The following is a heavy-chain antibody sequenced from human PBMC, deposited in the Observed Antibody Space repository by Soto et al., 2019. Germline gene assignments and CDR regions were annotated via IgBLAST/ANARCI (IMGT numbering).Heavy chain of an antibody. CDR2: IYHSGST. J-gene: IGHJ4*02. Sequence: PSETLSLTCTVSGGSISSYYWSWIRQPPGKGLEWIGYIYHSGSTNYNPSLKSRVTISVDTSKNQFSLKLTSVTAADTAVYYCARVGYYDSSGYYYFDDWGQGTLVTVSS. D-gene: IGHD3-22*01. CDR3: ARVGYYDSSGYYYFDD. V-gene: IGHV4-59*01. CDR1: GGSISSYY.